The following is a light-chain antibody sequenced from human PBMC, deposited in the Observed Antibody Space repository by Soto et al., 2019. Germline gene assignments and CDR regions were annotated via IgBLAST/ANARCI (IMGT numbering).Light chain of an antibody. CDR1: QSVTGSK. Sequence: EIVLTQSPGPLSFSPGTRATLSCRASQSVTGSKLAWYQQRPGQAPRLLIYGASTRANDIPARFSGSGSGTNYTLTISGLEPEDFALYFCQQYGNSPFTFGQGTKLDI. J-gene: IGKJ2*01. V-gene: IGKV3-20*01. CDR2: GAS. CDR3: QQYGNSPFT.